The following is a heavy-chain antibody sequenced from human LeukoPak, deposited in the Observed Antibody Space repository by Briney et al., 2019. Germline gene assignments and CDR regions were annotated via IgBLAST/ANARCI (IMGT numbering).Heavy chain of an antibody. V-gene: IGHV1-69*05. CDR3: ARIFGTEGYCSGGSCYSADY. Sequence: SVKVSYKASGGPFSSYAISWVRQAPGQGLEWMGGIIPIFGTANYAQKFQGRVTITTDESTSTAYMELSSLRSEDTAVYYCARIFGTEGYCSGGSCYSADYWGQGTLVTVSS. D-gene: IGHD2-15*01. CDR2: IIPIFGTA. CDR1: GGPFSSYA. J-gene: IGHJ4*02.